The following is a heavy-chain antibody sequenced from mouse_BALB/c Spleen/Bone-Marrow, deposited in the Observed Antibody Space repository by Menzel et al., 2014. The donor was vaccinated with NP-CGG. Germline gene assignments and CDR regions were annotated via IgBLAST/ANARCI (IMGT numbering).Heavy chain of an antibody. CDR1: GFTFSSFG. D-gene: IGHD1-2*01. V-gene: IGHV5-17*02. Sequence: EVKLVESGGGLVQPGGSRKLSCAASGFTFSSFGMHWVRPAPEKGLEWVAYISGGSSTIYYADTVKGRFTISRDNPKNTLFLQMTSLRSEDTAMYYCARGVYGYVKYAMDYWGQGTSVTVSS. CDR2: ISGGSSTI. J-gene: IGHJ4*01. CDR3: ARGVYGYVKYAMDY.